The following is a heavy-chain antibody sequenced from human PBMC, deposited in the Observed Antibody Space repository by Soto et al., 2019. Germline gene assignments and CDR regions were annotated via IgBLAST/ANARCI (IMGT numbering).Heavy chain of an antibody. V-gene: IGHV5-51*01. Sequence: GESLKISCKGSGYSFTTYWIAWVRQMPGKGLEWVGIIYPGDSDTRYSPSFEGHVTISVDKSISTAFLQWNSLKASDNAIYYCPRHSTSAPKDSWGQGTLVTVSS. J-gene: IGHJ5*01. CDR1: GYSFTTYW. D-gene: IGHD3-10*01. CDR3: PRHSTSAPKDS. CDR2: IYPGDSDT.